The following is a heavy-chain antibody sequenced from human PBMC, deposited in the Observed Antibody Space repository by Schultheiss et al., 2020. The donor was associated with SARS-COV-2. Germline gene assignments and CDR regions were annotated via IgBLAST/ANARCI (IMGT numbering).Heavy chain of an antibody. J-gene: IGHJ6*03. CDR3: AKRLSDYSYYYYMDV. D-gene: IGHD4-11*01. CDR1: GFTLSRHW. V-gene: IGHV3-23*01. CDR2: IGGSGGIT. Sequence: GGSLRLSCVASGFTLSRHWMNWVRQVPGKGLEWVSGIGGSGGITYYAVSVRGRFTISRDNSKNTLYLQMNSLRAEDTAVYYCAKRLSDYSYYYYMDVWGKGTTVTVSS.